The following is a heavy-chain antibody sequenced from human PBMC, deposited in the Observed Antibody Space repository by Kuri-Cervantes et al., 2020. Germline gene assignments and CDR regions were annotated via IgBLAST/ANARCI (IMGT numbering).Heavy chain of an antibody. J-gene: IGHJ4*02. V-gene: IGHV3-30*03. D-gene: IGHD2-2*01. CDR2: ISYDGSKK. CDR3: TRFHSDLGCSSTGCYYDY. CDR1: GFTLSRYG. Sequence: GESLKISCADSGFTLSRYGMHWVRQAPGKGLEWVALISYDGSKKYYADSVKGRFTISRDNSKSTLCLQMNSLRAEDTAVYYCTRFHSDLGCSSTGCYYDYWGQGTLVTVSS.